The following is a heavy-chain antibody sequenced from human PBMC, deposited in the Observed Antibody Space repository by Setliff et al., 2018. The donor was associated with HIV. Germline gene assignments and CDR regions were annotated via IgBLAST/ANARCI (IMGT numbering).Heavy chain of an antibody. CDR3: ARHAGSGARDDAFDI. V-gene: IGHV4-38-2*01. J-gene: IGHJ3*02. CDR1: DYSISSGFY. D-gene: IGHD6-19*01. Sequence: SETLSLTCAVSDYSISSGFYWGWIRQPPGKGLEWIGSIYHTGSTYYNPSLKSRVTMSVDTSKNRFSLKLSSVTAADTATFYCARHAGSGARDDAFDIWGQGPLVTVSS. CDR2: IYHTGST.